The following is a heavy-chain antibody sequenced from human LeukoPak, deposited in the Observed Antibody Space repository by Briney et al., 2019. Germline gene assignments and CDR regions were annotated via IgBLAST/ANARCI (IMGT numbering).Heavy chain of an antibody. CDR1: GFIFSNYG. J-gene: IGHJ4*02. V-gene: IGHV3-30*12. CDR3: ASGPPFLKYFEY. Sequence: GTSLRLSCAASGFIFSNYGMHWVRQAPGKGLEWLAVVSYDGSNQFYADSVKGRFTISRDDSNNALYLQMHSLRAEDTALYYCASGPPFLKYFEYWGQGTLVTVSS. CDR2: VSYDGSNQ. D-gene: IGHD3-3*01.